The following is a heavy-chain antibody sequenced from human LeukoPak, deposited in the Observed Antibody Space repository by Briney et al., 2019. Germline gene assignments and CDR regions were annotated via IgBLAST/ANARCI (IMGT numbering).Heavy chain of an antibody. D-gene: IGHD2-15*01. Sequence: GGSLRLSCAASGFTVSSNYMSWVRQAPGKGLEWVSVIYSGGSTYYADSVKGRFTISRDNSKNTLYLQMNSLRAEDTAVYYCAREDIVVVVAATRGAFDIWGQGTMVTVSS. CDR1: GFTVSSNY. CDR2: IYSGGST. V-gene: IGHV3-53*01. J-gene: IGHJ3*02. CDR3: AREDIVVVVAATRGAFDI.